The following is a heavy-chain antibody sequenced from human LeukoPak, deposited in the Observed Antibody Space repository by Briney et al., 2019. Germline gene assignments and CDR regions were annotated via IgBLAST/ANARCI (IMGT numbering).Heavy chain of an antibody. CDR2: INPSGGST. CDR3: ARDLRDGYNSHPFDY. V-gene: IGHV1-46*01. J-gene: IGHJ4*02. CDR1: GYTFTSYY. Sequence: ASVEVSCKASGYTFTSYYMHWVRQAPGQGLEWMGIINPSGGSTSYAQKFQGRVTMTRDTSTSTVYMELSSLRSEDTAVYYCARDLRDGYNSHPFDYWGQGTLVTVSS. D-gene: IGHD5-24*01.